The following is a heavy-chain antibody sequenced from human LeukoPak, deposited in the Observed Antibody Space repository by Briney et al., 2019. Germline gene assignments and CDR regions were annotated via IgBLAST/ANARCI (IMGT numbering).Heavy chain of an antibody. D-gene: IGHD3-10*01. V-gene: IGHV4-39*07. CDR1: AGSVSNSDFH. CDR2: VYYTGRT. J-gene: IGHJ4*02. Sequence: SETLSLTCTVSAGSVSNSDFHWGWVRQTPWRGLEWIGSVYYTGRTDYTPSFQSRVTVSVDTSKNQFSLRLRSVTAADTAFYYCARDSNRYGSGSYFLLDYWGQGILVTVSS. CDR3: ARDSNRYGSGSYFLLDY.